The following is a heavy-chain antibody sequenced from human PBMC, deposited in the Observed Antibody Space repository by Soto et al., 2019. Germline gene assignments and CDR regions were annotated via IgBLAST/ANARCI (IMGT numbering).Heavy chain of an antibody. V-gene: IGHV3-11*06. Sequence: PGGSLRLSCIASGFTFSDYYMSWIRQAPGKGLEWVSYIGSGSSYTKYADSVKGRFTISRDNAKNSLYLQMNSLRAEDTAVYYCARDGSRYCSTTSCLSGYYYYGMDVWGQGTTVTVSS. CDR2: IGSGSSYT. CDR3: ARDGSRYCSTTSCLSGYYYYGMDV. CDR1: GFTFSDYY. J-gene: IGHJ6*02. D-gene: IGHD2-2*01.